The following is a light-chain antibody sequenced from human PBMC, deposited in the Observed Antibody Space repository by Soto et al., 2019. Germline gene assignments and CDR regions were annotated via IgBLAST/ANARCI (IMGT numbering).Light chain of an antibody. Sequence: QSVLTQPPSASGSPGQSVTISCTGTSSDVGGYNYVSWYQQHPGKAPKFMIFEVSNRPSGVSNRFSGSKSDNTASLTISGLQAEDEADYYCSAYAGSSVLFGGGTKLTVL. J-gene: IGLJ2*01. CDR3: SAYAGSSVL. V-gene: IGLV2-14*01. CDR2: EVS. CDR1: SSDVGGYNY.